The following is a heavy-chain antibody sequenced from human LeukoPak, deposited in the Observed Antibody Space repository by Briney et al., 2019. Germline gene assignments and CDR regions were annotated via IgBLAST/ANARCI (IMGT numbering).Heavy chain of an antibody. CDR3: ARDRDKGNYPDAFGI. V-gene: IGHV3-7*01. CDR1: GFTFSGYW. D-gene: IGHD1-7*01. J-gene: IGHJ3*02. CDR2: IKQDGSEN. Sequence: AGTLRLSCAASGFTFSGYWLSWVRQAPGRGLEWVANIKQDGSENYYVDSVKSRFTIPRDNAKNSLYLQMNSLRAEDTAVYHCARDRDKGNYPDAFGIWGPGTMVTVSS.